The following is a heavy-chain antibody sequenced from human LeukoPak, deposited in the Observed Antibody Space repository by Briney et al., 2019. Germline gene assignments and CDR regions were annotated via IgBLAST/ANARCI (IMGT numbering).Heavy chain of an antibody. CDR1: GFTIANHG. CDR3: AKDWGSSGWYNWFDP. CDR2: ISHDGAAV. Sequence: GTSLRLSCAVAGFTIANHGMHWVRQAPGKGLEWVAMISHDGAAVYYGDSVKGRLTISRDNSNNTLYLQMNSLRVEDTAVYYCAKDWGSSGWYNWFDPWGQGTLVTVSS. V-gene: IGHV3-30*18. D-gene: IGHD6-19*01. J-gene: IGHJ5*02.